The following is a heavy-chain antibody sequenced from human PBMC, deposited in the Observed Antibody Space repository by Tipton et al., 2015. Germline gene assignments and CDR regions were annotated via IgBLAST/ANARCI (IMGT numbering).Heavy chain of an antibody. V-gene: IGHV4-4*07. CDR2: ISTSGGT. CDR3: ARYCSGGGCHAEYYYGMDV. D-gene: IGHD2-15*01. J-gene: IGHJ6*02. CDR1: GDYISNYY. Sequence: TLSLTCTVSGDYISNYYWSWIRQPAGKGLEWIGRISTSGGTNYNPSLKNRVTMSVDTSKNQFSLNLSSVTAADTAVYYCARYCSGGGCHAEYYYGMDVWGQGTTVAVSS.